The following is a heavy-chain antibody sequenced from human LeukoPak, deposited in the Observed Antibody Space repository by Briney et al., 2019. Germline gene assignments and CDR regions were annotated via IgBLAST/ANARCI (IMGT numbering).Heavy chain of an antibody. CDR2: ISYDGSNK. J-gene: IGHJ5*02. D-gene: IGHD2-15*01. CDR1: GFTFSSYA. V-gene: IGHV3-30*04. CDR3: ARDRCSGGSCYFGFGYTSNWFDP. Sequence: GSLRLSCAASGFTFSSYAMHWVRQAPGKGLEWVAVISYDGSNKYYADSVKGRFTISRDNSKNTLYLQMNSLRAEDTAVYYCARDRCSGGSCYFGFGYTSNWFDPWGQGTLVTVSS.